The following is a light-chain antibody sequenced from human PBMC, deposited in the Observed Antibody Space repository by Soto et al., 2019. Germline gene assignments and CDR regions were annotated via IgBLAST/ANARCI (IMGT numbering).Light chain of an antibody. V-gene: IGKV1-5*01. CDR3: QQYNNDLTWT. CDR2: DAS. J-gene: IGKJ1*01. CDR1: QNINRW. Sequence: DIQMTQSPSTLSASVGDRVTITCRASQNINRWLAWYQQKPGKAPKVLIFDASILESGVPSRFSGSGSGTEFTLTIGSLQPDDFATYYCQQYNNDLTWTFGQGTKVEIK.